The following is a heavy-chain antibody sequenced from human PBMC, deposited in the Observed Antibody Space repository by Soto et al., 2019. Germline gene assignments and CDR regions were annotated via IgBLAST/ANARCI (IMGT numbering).Heavy chain of an antibody. Sequence: ASVKVSCKASGYTFTTYYIHGVRQAPGQGLEWMGIINPTDGSTTYAQKFQGRVTMTRDTSTSTVYMELSSLRSEDTAVYYCARDLGLTYYYGSGVDPWGQGTLVTVS. V-gene: IGHV1-46*01. J-gene: IGHJ5*02. CDR2: INPTDGST. D-gene: IGHD3-10*01. CDR1: GYTFTTYY. CDR3: ARDLGLTYYYGSGVDP.